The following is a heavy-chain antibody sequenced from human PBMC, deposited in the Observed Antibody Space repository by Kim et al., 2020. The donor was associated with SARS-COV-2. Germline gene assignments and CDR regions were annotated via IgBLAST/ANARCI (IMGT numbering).Heavy chain of an antibody. Sequence: GRFTISRDNSKNTLYLQMNSLRAEDTAVYYCAKGWAAARQNSYYYYGMDVWGQGTTVTVSS. D-gene: IGHD6-6*01. CDR3: AKGWAAARQNSYYYYGMDV. J-gene: IGHJ6*02. V-gene: IGHV3-30*02.